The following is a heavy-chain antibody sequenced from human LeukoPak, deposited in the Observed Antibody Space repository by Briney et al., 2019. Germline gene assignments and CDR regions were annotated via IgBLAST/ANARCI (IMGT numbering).Heavy chain of an antibody. Sequence: PGGSLRLSCAASGFTFSNYPMNWVRQAPGKGLEWVSSISASGDGSYYALSVKGRFTISRDNSKNTLFLQMNSLRAEDTAVYYCAKATDDYSRRGIDYWGQGTLVTVSS. CDR1: GFTFSNYP. J-gene: IGHJ4*02. CDR2: ISASGDGS. V-gene: IGHV3-23*01. CDR3: AKATDDYSRRGIDY. D-gene: IGHD4-11*01.